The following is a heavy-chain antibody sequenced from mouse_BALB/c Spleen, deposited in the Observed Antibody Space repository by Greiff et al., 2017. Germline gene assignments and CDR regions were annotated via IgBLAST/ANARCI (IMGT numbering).Heavy chain of an antibody. J-gene: IGHJ3*01. Sequence: VQLKESGPELVKPGASVKISCKASGYSFTGYFMNWVMQSHGKSLEWIGRINPYNGDTFYNQKFKGKATLTVDKSSSTAHMELRSLASEDSAVYYCATTGGGSPMFAYWGQGTLVTVSA. V-gene: IGHV1-20*02. D-gene: IGHD6-5*01. CDR1: GYSFTGYF. CDR2: INPYNGDT. CDR3: ATTGGGSPMFAY.